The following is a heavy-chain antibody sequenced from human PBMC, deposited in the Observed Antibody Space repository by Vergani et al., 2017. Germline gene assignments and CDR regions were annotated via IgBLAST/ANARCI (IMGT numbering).Heavy chain of an antibody. CDR3: ARTESFILRYFHWAL. V-gene: IGHV4-39*01. CDR2: IYYSENK. CDR1: GGSITYGAFY. J-gene: IGHJ4*02. D-gene: IGHD3-9*01. Sequence: QLQLQESGPGLVKPSETLSLPCTVSGGSITYGAFYWGWIRQSPGKGLEWIGSIYYSENKFYNPSLESRVTLSIDTTKNQFSLKLKSVTAADTAIYFCARTESFILRYFHWALWGQGTLVTVSS.